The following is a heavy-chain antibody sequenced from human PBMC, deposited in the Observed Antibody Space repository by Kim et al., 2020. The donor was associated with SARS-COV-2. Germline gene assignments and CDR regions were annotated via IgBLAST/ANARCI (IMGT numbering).Heavy chain of an antibody. CDR2: IYPGDSTT. J-gene: IGHJ4*02. CDR3: ARHPRREDYDIVHY. D-gene: IGHD3-22*01. CDR1: GYSFTNYW. Sequence: GESLKISCKASGYSFTNYWIGWVRQMPGKGLEWMGVIYPGDSTTTYSPSFQGLVTISVDQSISTAFLQWSSLKASDTAMYYCARHPRREDYDIVHYWGQGTLVTVST. V-gene: IGHV5-51*01.